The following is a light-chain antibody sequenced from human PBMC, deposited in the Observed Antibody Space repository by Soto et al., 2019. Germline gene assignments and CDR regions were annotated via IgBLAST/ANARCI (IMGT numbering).Light chain of an antibody. J-gene: IGKJ2*01. CDR2: AAS. V-gene: IGKV3-20*01. CDR1: RSFASSY. CDR3: HQYGSSPPYT. Sequence: EIVLTQSPGTLSLSPGERATLSCRASRSFASSYLAWYQQKPGQAPRLLIYAASIRATGIPDRFIGSGSATDFTLTISRLEPEDSAVYYCHQYGSSPPYTFGQGTKLEIK.